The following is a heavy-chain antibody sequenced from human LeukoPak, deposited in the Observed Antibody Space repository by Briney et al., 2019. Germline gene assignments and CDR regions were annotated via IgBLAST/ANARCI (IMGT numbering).Heavy chain of an antibody. D-gene: IGHD3-22*01. Sequence: SETLSLTCTVSGGSISSGSYYWSWIRQPAGKGLEWIGRIYTSGSTNYNPSLKSRVTISVDTSKNQFSLKLSSVTAADTAVYYCARGTDDSSGYPSDYWGQGTLVTVSS. V-gene: IGHV4-61*02. CDR1: GGSISSGSYY. J-gene: IGHJ4*02. CDR2: IYTSGST. CDR3: ARGTDDSSGYPSDY.